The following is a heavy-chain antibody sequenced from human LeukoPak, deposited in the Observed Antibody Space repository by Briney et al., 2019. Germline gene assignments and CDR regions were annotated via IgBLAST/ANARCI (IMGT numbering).Heavy chain of an antibody. CDR2: INPAGSET. V-gene: IGHV3-7*01. CDR1: GFSFSAYW. D-gene: IGHD2-15*01. CDR3: ARFGYVAAVDV. J-gene: IGHJ4*02. Sequence: GGSLRLSCAASGFSFSAYWMTWVRQAPGTGLEWVANINPAGSETYYVDAVEGRFSISRDNAKNLVSLQMNSLRAEDTAVYHCARFGYVAAVDVWGQGTPVTVSS.